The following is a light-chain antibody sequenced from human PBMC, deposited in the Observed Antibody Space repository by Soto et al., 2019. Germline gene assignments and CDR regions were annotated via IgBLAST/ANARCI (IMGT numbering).Light chain of an antibody. CDR1: TGAVTSEHY. J-gene: IGLJ3*02. Sequence: QAVVTQEPSLTVSPGGTVSLTCGSSTGAVTSEHYAYWFQQKPGQAPRTLIYNTNNKQSWTPARFSGSLLGGKAALTLSGAQPEDEAEYYCLLSYSGPLVFGGGTKLTVL. V-gene: IGLV7-46*01. CDR3: LLSYSGPLV. CDR2: NTN.